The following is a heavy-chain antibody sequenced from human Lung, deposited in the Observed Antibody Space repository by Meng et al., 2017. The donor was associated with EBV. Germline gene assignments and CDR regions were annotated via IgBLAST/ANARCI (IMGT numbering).Heavy chain of an antibody. CDR1: GFSLSDDGEH. J-gene: IGHJ4*02. CDR3: IHRDDFRDD. D-gene: IGHD2-21*02. CDR2: IYWDDDT. Sequence: QSTVKESGPTLVKPTQTLTLTCTFSGFSLSDDGEHVGWIRQPPGKAPEWLAVIYWDDDTRYSSSLRSRLTITRDTSKNQVVLTMSNMHPVDTGTYYCIHRDDFRDDWGQGTLVTVSS. V-gene: IGHV2-5*02.